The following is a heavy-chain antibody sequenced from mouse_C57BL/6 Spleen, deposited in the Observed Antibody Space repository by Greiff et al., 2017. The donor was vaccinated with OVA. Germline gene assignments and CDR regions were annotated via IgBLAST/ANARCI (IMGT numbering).Heavy chain of an antibody. CDR2: IYPGDGDT. D-gene: IGHD2-4*01. CDR1: GYAFSSYW. J-gene: IGHJ2*01. CDR3: AKMGYYDYDGFDY. Sequence: LVESGAELVKPGASVKISCKASGYAFSSYWMNWVKQRPGKGLEWIGQIYPGDGDTNYNGKFKGKATLTADKSSSTAYMQLSSLTSEDSAVYFCAKMGYYDYDGFDYWGQGTTLTVSS. V-gene: IGHV1-80*01.